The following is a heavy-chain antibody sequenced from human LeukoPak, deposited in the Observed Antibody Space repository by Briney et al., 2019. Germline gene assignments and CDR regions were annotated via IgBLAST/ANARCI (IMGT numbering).Heavy chain of an antibody. CDR3: VRGIEGPSVAFDL. V-gene: IGHV1-69*04. CDR1: ADTFGSYA. Sequence: SVKVSCKASADTFGSYAISWVRQAPGQGLEWMGRTIPILGIAKYAQKFQGRVTISADTSTSTAYMELSSLTSEDTALYYCVRGIEGPSVAFDLWGQGTMVTVSS. J-gene: IGHJ3*01. CDR2: TIPILGIA.